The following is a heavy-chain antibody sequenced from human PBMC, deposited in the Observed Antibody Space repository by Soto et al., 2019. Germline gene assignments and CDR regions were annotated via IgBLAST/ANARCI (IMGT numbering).Heavy chain of an antibody. V-gene: IGHV3-7*01. CDR1: GFTFSSHW. CDR2: IKQDGSEK. Sequence: EVQLVESGGGLVQPGGSLRLSCVASGFTFSSHWMSWVRQAPGKGLEWVANIKQDGSEKYYVDSVKGRFTISRDNAENSLYLQMNTLRAEDTAVYYCARDSGYCSRPSYCFDYWGQGTLVAVSS. CDR3: ARDSGYCSRPSYCFDY. D-gene: IGHD2-2*01. J-gene: IGHJ4*02.